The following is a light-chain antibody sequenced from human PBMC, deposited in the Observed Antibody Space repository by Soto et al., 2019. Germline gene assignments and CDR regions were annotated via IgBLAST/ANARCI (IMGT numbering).Light chain of an antibody. CDR3: KKYNSGPLT. CDR2: DTY. Sequence: EIVVTQSPATLSVSPGERATLSCRVSQSVRNKVAWYQHKPGQTPRVIIYDTYTRAAGIPARFSGSGSGTDFTLTIRSLQPEDVAIYYCKKYNSGPLTVGGGTKVDIK. J-gene: IGKJ4*01. CDR1: QSVRNK. V-gene: IGKV3-15*01.